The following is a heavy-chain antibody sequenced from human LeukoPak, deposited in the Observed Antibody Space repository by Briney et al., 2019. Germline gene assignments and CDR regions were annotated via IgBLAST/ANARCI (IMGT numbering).Heavy chain of an antibody. V-gene: IGHV1-69*06. CDR3: ARMTIPTDY. Sequence: SVKVSCKASGGTFNSYAISWVRQAPGQGLEWMGGIIPIFGTTNYARKFRGRVTLTADKSTRTAYMEPSSLRSEDTAVYYCARMTIPTDYWGQGTLVTVSS. D-gene: IGHD3-9*01. J-gene: IGHJ4*02. CDR1: GGTFNSYA. CDR2: IIPIFGTT.